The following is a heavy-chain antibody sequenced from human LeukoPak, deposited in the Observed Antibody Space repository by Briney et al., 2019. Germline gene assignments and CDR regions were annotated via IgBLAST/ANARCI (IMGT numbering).Heavy chain of an antibody. CDR2: IKEDGSEK. J-gene: IGHJ4*02. Sequence: TGGSLRLSCAASGFTFSSYAMSWVRQAPGKGLEWVANIKEDGSEKYYVDSVKGRFTISRDNAKNSLYLQMNSLRAEDTAVYYCARTIRGYWGQGTLVTVSS. CDR1: GFTFSSYA. D-gene: IGHD3-10*01. CDR3: ARTIRGY. V-gene: IGHV3-7*02.